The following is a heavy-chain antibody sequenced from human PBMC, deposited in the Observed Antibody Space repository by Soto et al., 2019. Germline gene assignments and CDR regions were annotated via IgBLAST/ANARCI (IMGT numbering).Heavy chain of an antibody. CDR3: ARCDILTGCTFDY. V-gene: IGHV4-59*01. J-gene: IGHJ4*02. CDR1: GGSISSYY. CDR2: IYYTGST. Sequence: SETLSLTCTVSGGSISSYYWSWIRQPPGKGLEWIGYIYYTGSTNYNPSLKSRVTISVDTSKNQFSLKLSSVTAADTAVYYCARCDILTGCTFDYWGQGTLVTV. D-gene: IGHD3-9*01.